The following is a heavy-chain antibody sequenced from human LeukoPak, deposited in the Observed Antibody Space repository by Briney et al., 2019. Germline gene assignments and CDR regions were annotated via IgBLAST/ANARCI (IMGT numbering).Heavy chain of an antibody. J-gene: IGHJ4*02. Sequence: GGSLRLSCAASGFTFSSYWMSWVRRAPGKGLEWVANIRQDGSERYYVDSVKGRFTISRDNAKNSLYLQMNSLRAEDTAVYYCARGQAAGLNWGQGTLVTVSS. CDR2: IRQDGSER. V-gene: IGHV3-7*01. CDR3: ARGQAAGLN. D-gene: IGHD6-13*01. CDR1: GFTFSSYW.